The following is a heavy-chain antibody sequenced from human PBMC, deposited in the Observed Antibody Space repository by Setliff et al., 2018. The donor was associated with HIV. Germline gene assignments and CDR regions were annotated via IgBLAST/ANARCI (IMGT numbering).Heavy chain of an antibody. CDR3: ARDGSGILRGTFDI. J-gene: IGHJ3*02. D-gene: IGHD3-10*01. Sequence: SVKVSCKASRDTFRMDAISWLRQAPGHGPEWMGGIVAAFGSTTYAQKVQGRVRITAEASTSTVYMEMRSLTPEDTAVYYCARDGSGILRGTFDIWGQGTLVTVSS. CDR2: IVAAFGST. CDR1: RDTFRMDA. V-gene: IGHV1-69*13.